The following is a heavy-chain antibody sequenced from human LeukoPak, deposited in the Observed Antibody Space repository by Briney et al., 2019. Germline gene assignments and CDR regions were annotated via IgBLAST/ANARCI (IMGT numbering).Heavy chain of an antibody. J-gene: IGHJ4*02. Sequence: GESLKVSCKGSGYSFTSYWIGWVRQMPGKGLEWMGIIYPGDSDTRYSPSFQGQVTISADKSISTAYLQWSSLKASDTAMYYCVSSSEYQLLYSPDYWGQGTLVTVSS. V-gene: IGHV5-51*01. CDR1: GYSFTSYW. D-gene: IGHD2-2*02. CDR3: VSSSEYQLLYSPDY. CDR2: IYPGDSDT.